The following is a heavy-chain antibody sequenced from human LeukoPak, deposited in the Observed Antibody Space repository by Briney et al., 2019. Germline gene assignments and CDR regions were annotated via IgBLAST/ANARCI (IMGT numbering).Heavy chain of an antibody. CDR2: ISYDGSNK. D-gene: IGHD2-21*02. V-gene: IGHV3-30-3*01. Sequence: GGSLRLSCAASGFTFSSYWMSWVRQAPGKGLEWVAVISYDGSNKYYADSVKGRFTISRDNSKNTLYLQMNSLRAEDTAVYYCAREWGNVVVTATLYNWFDPWGQGTLVTVSS. J-gene: IGHJ5*02. CDR3: AREWGNVVVTATLYNWFDP. CDR1: GFTFSSYW.